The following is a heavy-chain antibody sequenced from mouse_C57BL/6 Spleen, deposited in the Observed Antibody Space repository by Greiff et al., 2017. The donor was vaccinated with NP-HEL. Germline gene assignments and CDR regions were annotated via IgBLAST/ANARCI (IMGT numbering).Heavy chain of an antibody. D-gene: IGHD1-1*01. J-gene: IGHJ3*01. CDR2: IYPGDGDT. Sequence: QVQLQQSGPELVKPGASVKISCKASGYAFSSSWMNWVKQRPGKGLEWIGRIYPGDGDTNYNGKFKGKATLTADKSSSTAYMQLSSLTSEDSAVYSCARSIITTVVEGFAYWGQGTLVTVSA. V-gene: IGHV1-82*01. CDR3: ARSIITTVVEGFAY. CDR1: GYAFSSSW.